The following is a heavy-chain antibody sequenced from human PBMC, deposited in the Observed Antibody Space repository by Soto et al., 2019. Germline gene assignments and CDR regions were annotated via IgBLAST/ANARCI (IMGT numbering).Heavy chain of an antibody. CDR3: ARDANDHGYYFDS. Sequence: EVQLVESGGGLVQPGGSLRLSCAASGFTFSTYSMNWVRQAPGKGLEWVSYISKSSSTILYADSVKGRFTISRDNAKNSLYLQMNSLRDEDTAVYYCARDANDHGYYFDSWGQGTLVTVSS. D-gene: IGHD1-1*01. CDR2: ISKSSSTI. V-gene: IGHV3-48*02. CDR1: GFTFSTYS. J-gene: IGHJ4*02.